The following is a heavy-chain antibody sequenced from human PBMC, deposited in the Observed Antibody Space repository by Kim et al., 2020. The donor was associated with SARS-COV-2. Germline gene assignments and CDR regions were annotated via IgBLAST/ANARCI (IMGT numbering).Heavy chain of an antibody. Sequence: SVKVSCKASGGTFSSYAISWVRQAPGQGLEWMGGIIPIFGTANYAQKFQGRVTITADESTSTAYMELSSLRSEDTAVYYCARLRFLEWLSREKYWFDYWGQGTLVTVSS. CDR3: ARLRFLEWLSREKYWFDY. D-gene: IGHD3-3*01. CDR2: IIPIFGTA. CDR1: GGTFSSYA. V-gene: IGHV1-69*13. J-gene: IGHJ4*02.